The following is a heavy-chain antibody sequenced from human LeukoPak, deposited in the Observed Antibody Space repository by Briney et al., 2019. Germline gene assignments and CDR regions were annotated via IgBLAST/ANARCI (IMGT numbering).Heavy chain of an antibody. V-gene: IGHV3-23*01. D-gene: IGHD2-2*02. Sequence: GGSLRLSCAASGFTVSSNYMTWVRQAPGKGLEWVSTISGTGSSTYYADSAKGRFTISRDNSKDTLFLQLNSLTAADTAMYFCAKASVAIPQYCNSWGQGTLVTVSS. CDR1: GFTVSSNY. CDR2: ISGTGSST. CDR3: AKASVAIPQYCNS. J-gene: IGHJ5*02.